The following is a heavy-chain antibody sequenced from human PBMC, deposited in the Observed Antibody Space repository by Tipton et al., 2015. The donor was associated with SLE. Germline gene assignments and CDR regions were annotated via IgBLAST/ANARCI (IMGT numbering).Heavy chain of an antibody. CDR3: GRVRSIFSGSSGFDY. V-gene: IGHV4-39*01. Sequence: LRLSCTVSGGSITSSSNYYWGWIRQPPGKGLEWIGSIYYSGNTYYNPSLKSRVTISVDTSKNQFSLKMISVTAADTAVYFCGRVRSIFSGSSGFDYWGQGALVTVSS. J-gene: IGHJ4*02. CDR1: GGSITSSSNYY. CDR2: IYYSGNT. D-gene: IGHD6-6*01.